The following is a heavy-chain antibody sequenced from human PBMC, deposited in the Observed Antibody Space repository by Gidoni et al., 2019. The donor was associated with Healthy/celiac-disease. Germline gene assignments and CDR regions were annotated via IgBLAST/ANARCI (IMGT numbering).Heavy chain of an antibody. J-gene: IGHJ3*02. D-gene: IGHD3-22*01. Sequence: EVQLLESGGGLVQPGGSLRLSCAASGFTFSSYAMSWFRQAPGKGLEWGSAISGSGGSTYYADSVKGRFTISRDNSKNTLYLQMNSLRAEDTAVYYCAKGTPLRYYDSSGYYYHAFDIWGQGTMVTVSS. CDR2: ISGSGGST. V-gene: IGHV3-23*01. CDR3: AKGTPLRYYDSSGYYYHAFDI. CDR1: GFTFSSYA.